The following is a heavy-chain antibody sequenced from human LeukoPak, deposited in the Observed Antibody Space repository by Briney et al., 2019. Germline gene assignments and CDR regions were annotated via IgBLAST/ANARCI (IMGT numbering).Heavy chain of an antibody. CDR2: IYYSGST. V-gene: IGHV4-59*08. CDR1: GFTFSNAW. Sequence: GSLRLSCAASGFTFSNAWMSWIRQLPGKGLEWIAYIYYSGSTNYNPSLKSRVTISVDTSKNQISLKLSSVTAADTAVYYCARHDPSYYDSSGSDAFDIWGQGTMVTVSS. J-gene: IGHJ3*02. D-gene: IGHD3-22*01. CDR3: ARHDPSYYDSSGSDAFDI.